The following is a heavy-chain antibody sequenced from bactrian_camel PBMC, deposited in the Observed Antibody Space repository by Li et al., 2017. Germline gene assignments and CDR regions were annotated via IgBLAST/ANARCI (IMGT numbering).Heavy chain of an antibody. Sequence: VQLVESGGGSVQAGGSLRLSCAASGDIDRFYCMGWFRQAPGKEREEVAVVNSDGTTRHADSVKGRFTISKDNAKLTLYLQMNSLKSEDTASYICAAHPTERCDRRMPYFAYWGQGTQVTVS. J-gene: IGHJ6*01. CDR1: GDIDRFYC. V-gene: IGHV3S53*01. CDR3: AAHPTERCDRRMPYFAY. CDR2: VNSDGTT.